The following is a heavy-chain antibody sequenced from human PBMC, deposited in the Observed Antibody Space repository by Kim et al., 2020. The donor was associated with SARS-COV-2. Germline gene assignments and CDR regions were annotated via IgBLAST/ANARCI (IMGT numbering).Heavy chain of an antibody. V-gene: IGHV4-30-4*01. CDR2: IYYSGST. CDR3: ASSIAARSYFDY. D-gene: IGHD6-6*01. Sequence: SETLSLTCTVSGGSISSGDYYWSWIRQPPGKGLEWIGYIYYSGSTYYNPSLKSRVTISVDTSKNQFSLKLSSVTAADTAVYYCASSIAARSYFDYWGQGTLVTVSS. J-gene: IGHJ4*02. CDR1: GGSISSGDYY.